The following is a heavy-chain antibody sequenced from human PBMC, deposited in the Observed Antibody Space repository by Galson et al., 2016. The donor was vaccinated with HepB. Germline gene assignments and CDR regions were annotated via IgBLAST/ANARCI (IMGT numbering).Heavy chain of an antibody. CDR3: ARTRRDRYYYGSGTFTNAFDR. CDR1: GFTSSNYY. D-gene: IGHD3-10*01. V-gene: IGHV3-11*04. Sequence: SLRLSCAASGFTSSNYYMSWIRQAPGKGLEWVSYIGSIGTTITIYYADSVRGRFTISRDNAKSSVNLQMNSLRAEDTAVYFCARTRRDRYYYGSGTFTNAFDRWGQGTLVAVSP. CDR2: IGSIGTTITI. J-gene: IGHJ4*02.